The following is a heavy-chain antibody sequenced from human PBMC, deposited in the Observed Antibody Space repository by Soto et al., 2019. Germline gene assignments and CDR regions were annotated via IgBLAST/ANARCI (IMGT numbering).Heavy chain of an antibody. Sequence: QVQLVQSGAEVKQPGSSVKVSCKASGGSFSSYAISWVRQAPVQGLEWMGGIIPIFGTATYAQKFQGRVRIIADKSTSTAYMELSSLRSEDTAVYYCARAGPVAGNHAFDIWCQGTLVTVSS. J-gene: IGHJ3*02. CDR1: GGSFSSYA. D-gene: IGHD6-19*01. V-gene: IGHV1-69*06. CDR3: ARAGPVAGNHAFDI. CDR2: IIPIFGTA.